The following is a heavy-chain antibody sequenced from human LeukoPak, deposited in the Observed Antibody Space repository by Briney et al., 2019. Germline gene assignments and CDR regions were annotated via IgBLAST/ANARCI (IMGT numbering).Heavy chain of an antibody. CDR3: ARGPHSSSSFYYYYMDV. CDR1: GGSISSYY. J-gene: IGHJ6*03. V-gene: IGHV4-59*01. Sequence: MTSETLSLTCTVSGGSISSYYWSWIRQPPGKGLEWIGYIYYSGSTNYNPSLKSRVTISVDTSKNQFSLKLGSVTAADTAVYYCARGPHSSSSFYYYYMDVWGKGTTVTVSS. D-gene: IGHD6-6*01. CDR2: IYYSGST.